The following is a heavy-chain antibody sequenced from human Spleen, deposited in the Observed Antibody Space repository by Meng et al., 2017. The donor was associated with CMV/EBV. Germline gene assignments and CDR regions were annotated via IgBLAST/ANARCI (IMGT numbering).Heavy chain of an antibody. CDR2: IYPGNSDT. Sequence: GESLKISCKASGYTFTFYWIAWVRQMPGKGLEWMGIIYPGNSDTRYSPSFQGQVTISADMSISTAYLHWSSLKASDTAMYYCARQGDCTSTDCRGGLDYWGQGTLVTVSS. J-gene: IGHJ4*02. CDR3: ARQGDCTSTDCRGGLDY. V-gene: IGHV5-51*01. CDR1: GYTFTFYW. D-gene: IGHD2-8*01.